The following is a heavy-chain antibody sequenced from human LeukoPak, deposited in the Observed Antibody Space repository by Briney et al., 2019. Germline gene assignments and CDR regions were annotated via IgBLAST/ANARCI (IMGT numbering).Heavy chain of an antibody. CDR1: GFTFGSYG. J-gene: IGHJ4*02. V-gene: IGHV3-33*01. Sequence: GGSLRLSCAASGFTFGSYGMHWVRQAPGKGLEWVAVIWYDGSNKYYADSVKGRFTISRDNSKNTLYLQMNSLRAEDTAVYYSARDCDNPSSSWYCGLDYWGQGTLVTVSS. CDR3: ARDCDNPSSSWYCGLDY. D-gene: IGHD6-13*01. CDR2: IWYDGSNK.